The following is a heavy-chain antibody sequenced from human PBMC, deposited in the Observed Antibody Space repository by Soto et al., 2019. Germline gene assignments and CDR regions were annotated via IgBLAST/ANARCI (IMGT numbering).Heavy chain of an antibody. CDR2: VSYDGSHE. Sequence: QVQLVESGGGVVQPGTSLRLSCAASGFTFSSYAMHWVRQAPGKGLEWVAVVSYDGSHEFYADFVEGRFTIARDNSKDTLYLQMNRLRAEDTAVYYCAKDVNDPHNSGDYNFHYWGQGTLVTVSS. CDR3: AKDVNDPHNSGDYNFHY. CDR1: GFTFSSYA. V-gene: IGHV3-30*18. J-gene: IGHJ4*02. D-gene: IGHD4-17*01.